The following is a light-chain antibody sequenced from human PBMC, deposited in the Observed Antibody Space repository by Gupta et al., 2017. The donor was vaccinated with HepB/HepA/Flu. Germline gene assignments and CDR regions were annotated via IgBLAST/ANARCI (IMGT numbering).Light chain of an antibody. CDR1: NIGSKG. J-gene: IGLJ1*01. CDR3: QVWDSSSDPYV. Sequence: SYVLTPPPSVSVAPGKTASITCEGNNIGSKGVHWYQQRPGQAPVLVVHDDGDRPSGIPERFSGSSSGNTATLIISRVEAGDEADYYCQVWDSSSDPYVFGTGTKVTVL. CDR2: DDG. V-gene: IGLV3-21*03.